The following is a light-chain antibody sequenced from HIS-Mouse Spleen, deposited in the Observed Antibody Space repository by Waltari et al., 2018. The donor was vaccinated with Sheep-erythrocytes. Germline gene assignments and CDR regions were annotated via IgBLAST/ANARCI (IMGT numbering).Light chain of an antibody. Sequence: QSALTQPASVSGSPGQSITISCTGTSSDVGGYNYVSWYQQHPGKAPKLMIYDVSNRPSGVSNRFSGYKAGNPASLTISGLQAEDEADYYCSSYTSSSTWVFGGGTKLTVL. CDR2: DVS. J-gene: IGLJ3*02. CDR1: SSDVGGYNY. V-gene: IGLV2-14*03. CDR3: SSYTSSSTWV.